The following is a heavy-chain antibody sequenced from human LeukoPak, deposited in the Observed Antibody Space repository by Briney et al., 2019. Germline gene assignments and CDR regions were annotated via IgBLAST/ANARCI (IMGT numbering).Heavy chain of an antibody. D-gene: IGHD3-16*01. CDR2: TNAGNGNT. Sequence: ASVKVSCKASGYTFTSYAMHWVRQAPGQRLEWMGWTNAGNGNTKYSQKFQGRVTITRDTSASTAYMELSSLRSEDTAVYYCARGLGGRRVYYYYGMDVWGKGTTVTVSS. V-gene: IGHV1-3*01. CDR1: GYTFTSYA. CDR3: ARGLGGRRVYYYYGMDV. J-gene: IGHJ6*04.